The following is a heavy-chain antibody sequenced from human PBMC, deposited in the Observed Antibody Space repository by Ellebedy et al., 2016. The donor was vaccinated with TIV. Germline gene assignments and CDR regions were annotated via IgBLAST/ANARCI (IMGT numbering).Heavy chain of an antibody. CDR3: AKEGRIAGSRFALDV. J-gene: IGHJ6*02. D-gene: IGHD6-13*01. CDR1: GFTVSNNF. CDR2: IYPDGTT. V-gene: IGHV3-53*01. Sequence: PGGSLRLSCAASGFTVSNNFMTWVRQAPGKDLEWVSVIYPDGTTYYADSVGGRFTFSRDNSKNTLYLQMDSLRAEDTAVYYCAKEGRIAGSRFALDVWGQGTTVTVSS.